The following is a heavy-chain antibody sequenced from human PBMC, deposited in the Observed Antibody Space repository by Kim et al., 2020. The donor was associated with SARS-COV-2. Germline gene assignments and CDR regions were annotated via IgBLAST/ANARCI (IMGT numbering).Heavy chain of an antibody. Sequence: YNPSLKSRVTISVDTSKNQFSLKLSSVTAADTAVYYCARVSYIPRYFDYWGQGTLVTVSS. V-gene: IGHV4-39*01. J-gene: IGHJ4*02. D-gene: IGHD2-8*01. CDR3: ARVSYIPRYFDY.